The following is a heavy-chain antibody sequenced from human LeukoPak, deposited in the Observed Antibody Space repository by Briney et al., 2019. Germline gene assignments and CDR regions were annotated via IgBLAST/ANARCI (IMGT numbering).Heavy chain of an antibody. Sequence: PSETLSLTCTVSGYSISSGYYWGWIRQPPGKGLEWIGSIYHSGSTYYNPSLKSRVTISVDTSKNQFSLKLSSVTAADTAVYYCARDRWRGENDYWGQGTLVTVSS. CDR3: ARDRWRGENDY. CDR1: GYSISSGYY. J-gene: IGHJ4*02. D-gene: IGHD3-10*01. CDR2: IYHSGST. V-gene: IGHV4-38-2*02.